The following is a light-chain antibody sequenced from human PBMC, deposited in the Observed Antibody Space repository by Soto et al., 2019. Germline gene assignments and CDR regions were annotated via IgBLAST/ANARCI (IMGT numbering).Light chain of an antibody. CDR2: DAS. CDR1: QSVNSN. CDR3: QQSKNWPKT. Sequence: EIVMKQSPATLSVSPGETVTLSCRASQSVNSNLAWYQQKPGQAPRLLISDASTRSAGLPARFSGSGSGTEFTLTISSLQSEDFAVYFCQQSKNWPKTFGQGTKVEL. V-gene: IGKV3-15*01. J-gene: IGKJ1*01.